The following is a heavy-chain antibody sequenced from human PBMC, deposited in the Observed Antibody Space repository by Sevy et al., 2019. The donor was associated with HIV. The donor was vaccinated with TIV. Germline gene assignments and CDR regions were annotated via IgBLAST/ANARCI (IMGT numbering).Heavy chain of an antibody. J-gene: IGHJ4*02. Sequence: ASVTVSCKASGGTFSRYPFSWVRQAPGQGLEWMGGIIPIFGTTNYAQKFQGRVTITADESTSTAYMELSSLRSEDTAVYYCALAAQVTMKVAGGFFEYWGKGTLVTVSS. V-gene: IGHV1-69*13. D-gene: IGHD3-22*01. CDR2: IIPIFGTT. CDR3: ALAAQVTMKVAGGFFEY. CDR1: GGTFSRYP.